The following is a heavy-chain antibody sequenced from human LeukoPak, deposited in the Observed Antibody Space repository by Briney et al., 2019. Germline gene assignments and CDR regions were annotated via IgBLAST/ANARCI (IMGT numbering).Heavy chain of an antibody. CDR2: INPNSGGT. CDR1: GYTFTGYY. V-gene: IGHV1-2*06. J-gene: IGHJ5*02. D-gene: IGHD3-3*01. CDR3: ARAGDYDFWSGYYTYWFDP. Sequence: ASVKVSCKASGYTFTGYYMHWVRQAPGQGLEWMGRINPNSGGTNYAQKSQGRVTMTRDTSISTAYMELSRLRSDDTAVYYCARAGDYDFWSGYYTYWFDPWGQGTLVTVSS.